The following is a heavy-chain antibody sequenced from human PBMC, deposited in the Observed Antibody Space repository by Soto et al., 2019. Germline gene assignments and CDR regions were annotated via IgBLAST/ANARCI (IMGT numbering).Heavy chain of an antibody. J-gene: IGHJ4*02. V-gene: IGHV1-18*01. CDR1: GYTFTSYG. Sequence: QIQLVQSGTEVREPGASVKVSCQASGYTFTSYGIIWVRQAPGQGLELMGWISGYNNNKNYAQKYQARVTMTTDTSTRTAYMERRSLRSDDTAVYYCARVGATAPAGGDYWGQGPLVTVSS. CDR2: ISGYNNNK. D-gene: IGHD2-2*01. CDR3: ARVGATAPAGGDY.